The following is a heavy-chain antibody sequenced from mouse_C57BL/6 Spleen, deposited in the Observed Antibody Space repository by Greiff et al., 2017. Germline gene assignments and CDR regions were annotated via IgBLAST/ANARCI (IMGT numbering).Heavy chain of an antibody. V-gene: IGHV1-59*01. Sequence: QLQQPGAELVRPGTSVKLSCKASGYTFTSYWMHWVKQRPGQGLEWIGVIDPSDSYTNYNQKFKGKATLTVDTSPSTAYMQLSSLTSEDSAVYYCARWGNGNLDYWGQGTTLTVSS. CDR1: GYTFTSYW. CDR3: ARWGNGNLDY. J-gene: IGHJ2*01. CDR2: IDPSDSYT. D-gene: IGHD2-1*01.